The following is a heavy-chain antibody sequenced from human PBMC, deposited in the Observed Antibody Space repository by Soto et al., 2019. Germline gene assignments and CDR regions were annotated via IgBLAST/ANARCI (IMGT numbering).Heavy chain of an antibody. Sequence: PGGSLRLSCAVSGFTVSGNYMSWVRQTPGKGLEWVSVIYSNGRTHYADSVKDRFTISIDNSKNTLYLQMDSLRAEEPAVYYCLRNNRLDMAVPGTGGFAIWGQGTMVTVSS. V-gene: IGHV3-66*01. J-gene: IGHJ3*02. CDR3: LRNNRLDMAVPGTGGFAI. CDR2: IYSNGRT. D-gene: IGHD6-19*01. CDR1: GFTVSGNY.